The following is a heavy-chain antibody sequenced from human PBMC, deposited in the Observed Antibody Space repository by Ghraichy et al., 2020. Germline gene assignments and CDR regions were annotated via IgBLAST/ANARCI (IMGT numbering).Heavy chain of an antibody. D-gene: IGHD3-22*01. J-gene: IGHJ6*02. CDR2: ISAYNGNT. Sequence: ASVKGSCKASGYTVTSSVMSWVRQSPRQGLEWMGWISAYNGNTNYAQKLQGRVTMTTDTSTSTAYMELRSLRSDDTAVYYCARVGYYDSSGYYLIYYGMDVWGQGITITVSS. CDR3: ARVGYYDSSGYYLIYYGMDV. V-gene: IGHV1-18*01. CDR1: GYTVTSSV.